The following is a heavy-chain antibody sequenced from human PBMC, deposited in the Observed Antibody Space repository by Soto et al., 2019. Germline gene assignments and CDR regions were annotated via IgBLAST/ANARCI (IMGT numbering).Heavy chain of an antibody. CDR1: GGSFSNYY. CDR3: GRGRGYSNAWGSYYSGMDV. J-gene: IGHJ6*02. V-gene: IGHV4-34*01. Sequence: SVTLSLTSAIYGGSFSNYYWNWIRQPPGKGLEWMGKINHKGRTNYSPSLKSRLTISVDTSKNQFSLKLISVTAADTAVYFCGRGRGYSNAWGSYYSGMDVWGQGTTVTVSS. CDR2: INHKGRT. D-gene: IGHD6-19*01.